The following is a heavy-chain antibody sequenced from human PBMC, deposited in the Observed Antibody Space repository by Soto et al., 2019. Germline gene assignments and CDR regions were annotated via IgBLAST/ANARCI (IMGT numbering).Heavy chain of an antibody. CDR2: IDYNGVT. J-gene: IGHJ4*02. CDR1: GGSIYRSCYY. Sequence: SETLSLTCTVSGGSIYRSCYYWGWIRQPPGRGLEWIGNIDYNGVTYSNPSLKSRVTISRDTSKNQFSLKLTSVTAADTALYYCGKVLVGATGHTDSDSWGPGTLVTVSS. CDR3: GKVLVGATGHTDSDS. V-gene: IGHV4-39*01. D-gene: IGHD2-15*01.